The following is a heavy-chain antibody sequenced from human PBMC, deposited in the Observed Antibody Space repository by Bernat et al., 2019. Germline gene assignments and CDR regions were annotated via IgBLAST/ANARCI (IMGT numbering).Heavy chain of an antibody. Sequence: VQLVESGGGLVKPGGSLRLSCAASGFTFSSYSMNWVRQAPGKGLEWVSSISSSSSYIYYADSVKGRFTISRDNAKNSLYLQMNSLRAEDTAVYYCAREGRVYYYYYMDVWGKGTTVTVSS. CDR3: AREGRVYYYYYMDV. D-gene: IGHD3-10*01. CDR2: ISSSSSYI. V-gene: IGHV3-21*01. J-gene: IGHJ6*03. CDR1: GFTFSSYS.